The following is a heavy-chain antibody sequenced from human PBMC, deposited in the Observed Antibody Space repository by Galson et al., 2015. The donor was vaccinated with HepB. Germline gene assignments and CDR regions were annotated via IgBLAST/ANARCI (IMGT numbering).Heavy chain of an antibody. CDR3: ARSGRVRGYFDN. D-gene: IGHD3-3*01. V-gene: IGHV3-30*04. CDR2: ISYDAKTK. Sequence: SLRLSCAASGFTFGAYSFHWVRQAPGKGLEWVAFISYDAKTKNYADSVTGRFSVSRDNSRNTVYLQINSLRPDDTAMYYCARSGRVRGYFDNWGQGTLVIVSP. J-gene: IGHJ4*02. CDR1: GFTFGAYS.